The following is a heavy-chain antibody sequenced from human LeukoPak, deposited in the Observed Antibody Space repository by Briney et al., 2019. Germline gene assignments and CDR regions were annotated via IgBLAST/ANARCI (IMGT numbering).Heavy chain of an antibody. CDR1: GFTVSSNY. D-gene: IGHD5-12*01. CDR2: IYSGGST. Sequence: GGSLRLSCAASGFTVSSNYMSWVRQAPGKGLEWVSVIYSGGSTYYADSVKGRFTISRDNSKNTLYLQMNSLRAEDTAVYYCAKGMGYSGYDWGRFDYWGQGTLVTVSS. J-gene: IGHJ4*02. V-gene: IGHV3-53*05. CDR3: AKGMGYSGYDWGRFDY.